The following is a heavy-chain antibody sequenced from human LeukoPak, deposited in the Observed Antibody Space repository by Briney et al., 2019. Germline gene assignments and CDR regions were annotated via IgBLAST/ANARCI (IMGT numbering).Heavy chain of an antibody. CDR3: ARDIRIQLWLANWFDP. Sequence: PSETLSLTRTVSGYSISSGYYWGWIRQPPGKGLEWIGSFYHSGSTYYNPSLKSRVTISVDTSKNQFSLKLSSVTAADTAVYYCARDIRIQLWLANWFDPWGQGTLVTVSS. V-gene: IGHV4-38-2*02. CDR1: GYSISSGYY. J-gene: IGHJ5*02. D-gene: IGHD5-18*01. CDR2: FYHSGST.